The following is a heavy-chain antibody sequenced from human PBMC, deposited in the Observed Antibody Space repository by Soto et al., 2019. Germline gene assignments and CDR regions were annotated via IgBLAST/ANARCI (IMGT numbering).Heavy chain of an antibody. V-gene: IGHV4-31*03. D-gene: IGHD1-26*01. Sequence: PSETLSLTCTVSGGSISSGGYYWSSIRQHPGKGLEWIGYIYYSGSTYYNPSLKSRVTISVDTSKNQFSLKLSSVTAADTAVYYCARDRVMNWREDSYYGMEVWGPGTTVTVSS. CDR1: GGSISSGGYY. J-gene: IGHJ6*02. CDR2: IYYSGST. CDR3: ARDRVMNWREDSYYGMEV.